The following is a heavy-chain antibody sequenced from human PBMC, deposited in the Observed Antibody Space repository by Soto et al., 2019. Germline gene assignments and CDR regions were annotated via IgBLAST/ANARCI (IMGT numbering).Heavy chain of an antibody. V-gene: IGHV1-18*01. Sequence: ASVKVSCKASGGTFSSYGISWVRQAPGQGLEWMGWISAYNGNTNYAQKLQGRVTMTTDTSTSTAYMELRSLRSDDTAVFSCARASGGDYSGNWFDPWGQGTLVTVSS. CDR1: GGTFSSYG. J-gene: IGHJ5*02. CDR2: ISAYNGNT. CDR3: ARASGGDYSGNWFDP. D-gene: IGHD4-17*01.